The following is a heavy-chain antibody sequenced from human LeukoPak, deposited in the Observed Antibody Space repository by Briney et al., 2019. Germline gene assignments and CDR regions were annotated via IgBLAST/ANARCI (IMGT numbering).Heavy chain of an antibody. CDR2: INHSGST. CDR1: GGSFSGYY. V-gene: IGHV4-34*01. Sequence: SETLSLTCAVYGGSFSGYYWRWIRQPPGKGLAWIGEINHSGSTNYHPSLKSRVTISVDTSKNQFSLKLSSVTAADTAVYYCARSPDPLSRFGVGDCSSTSCYTGVDWFDPWGQGTLVTVSS. D-gene: IGHD2-2*02. J-gene: IGHJ5*02. CDR3: ARSPDPLSRFGVGDCSSTSCYTGVDWFDP.